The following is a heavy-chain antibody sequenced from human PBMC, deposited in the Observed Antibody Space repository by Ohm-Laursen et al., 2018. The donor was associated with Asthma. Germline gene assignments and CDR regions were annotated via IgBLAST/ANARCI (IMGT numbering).Heavy chain of an antibody. Sequence: SLRLSCAASGFTFSSYAMSWVRQAPGKGLEWVASISTASTFIYYADSVRGRFTTSRDNAKNSVYLQMNSLRAEDTAVYYCARDPDHDGIDYWGQGTLVTVSS. CDR2: ISTASTFI. V-gene: IGHV3-21*01. J-gene: IGHJ4*02. D-gene: IGHD1-14*01. CDR1: GFTFSSYA. CDR3: ARDPDHDGIDY.